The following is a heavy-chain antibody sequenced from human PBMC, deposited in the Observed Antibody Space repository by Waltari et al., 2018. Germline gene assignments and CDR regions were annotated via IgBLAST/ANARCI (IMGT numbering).Heavy chain of an antibody. CDR2: ISGSGGTI. CDR1: GFTFSDYY. Sequence: QVQLVESGGGLVKPGGSRRLSCAASGFTFSDYYMSWLRQAPGKGLEWVSYISGSGGTIYYADSVKGRFTISRDNAKNSLYLQINSLRAEDTAVYYCARPAAAATGDFDYWGQGTLVTVSS. D-gene: IGHD6-13*01. V-gene: IGHV3-11*04. J-gene: IGHJ4*02. CDR3: ARPAAAATGDFDY.